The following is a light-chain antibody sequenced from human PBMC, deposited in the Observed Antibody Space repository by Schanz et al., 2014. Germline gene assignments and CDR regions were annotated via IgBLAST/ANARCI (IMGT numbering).Light chain of an antibody. V-gene: IGLV2-14*02. CDR1: SSDVGSYNL. Sequence: QSALTQPASVSGSPGQSITISCTGTSSDVGSYNLVSWYQQHPGKAPKLMIYDVSNRPSGVSNRFSGSKSGNTASLTISGLQAEDEADYYCSSYTSSTTPFVFGTGTKLTVL. CDR2: DVS. CDR3: SSYTSSTTPFV. J-gene: IGLJ1*01.